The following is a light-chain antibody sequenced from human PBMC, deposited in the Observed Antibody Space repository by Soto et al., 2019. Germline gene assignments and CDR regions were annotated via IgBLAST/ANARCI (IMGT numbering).Light chain of an antibody. CDR1: SSDVGVYNY. V-gene: IGLV2-11*01. CDR2: DVI. CDR3: CSYAGSSLGX. J-gene: IGLJ3*02. Sequence: QSALTEPRSVSGSPGQSVTISCTGTSSDVGVYNYVSWYQQHPGKAPQLVIYDVIKRPSGVPDRFSGSKSGNTASLTISGLQAEDEADYYCCSYAGSSLGXXXGGXKLTVL.